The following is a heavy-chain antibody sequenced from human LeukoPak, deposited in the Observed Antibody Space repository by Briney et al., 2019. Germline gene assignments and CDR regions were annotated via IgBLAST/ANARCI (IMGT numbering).Heavy chain of an antibody. J-gene: IGHJ6*03. D-gene: IGHD2-2*01. CDR2: ITLSGGST. CDR1: GFTFSSYD. CDR3: AKRGNPAVGHHYLDV. V-gene: IGHV3-23*01. Sequence: PGGSLRLSCAASGFTFSSYDMSWVRQAPGKGLEWVSSITLSGGSTFYADSVMGRFTISRDNSQNTFYLQMNSLSAEDTAVYYCAKRGNPAVGHHYLDVWGKGTTVSVSS.